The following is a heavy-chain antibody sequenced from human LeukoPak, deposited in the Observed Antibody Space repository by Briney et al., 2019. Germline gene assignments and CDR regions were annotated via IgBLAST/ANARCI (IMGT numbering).Heavy chain of an antibody. V-gene: IGHV1-2*02. J-gene: IGHJ6*02. D-gene: IGHD6-13*01. Sequence: EASVKVSCKASGYTFTGYYMHWVRQAPGQGLEWMGWINPNSGGTNYAQKFQGRVTMTRDTSISTAYMELSRLRSDDTAVYYCAREGQQLVLGGMDVWGQGTTVTVSS. CDR2: INPNSGGT. CDR1: GYTFTGYY. CDR3: AREGQQLVLGGMDV.